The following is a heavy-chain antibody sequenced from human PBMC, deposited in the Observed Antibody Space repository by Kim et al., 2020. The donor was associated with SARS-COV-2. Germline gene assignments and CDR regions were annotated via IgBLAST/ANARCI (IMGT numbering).Heavy chain of an antibody. CDR2: IDPSDSYT. V-gene: IGHV5-10-1*01. CDR3: ARLGTTPVWMDY. Sequence: GESLKISCKGSGSSFTSYWISWVRQMPGKGLEWMGRIDPSDSYTNYSPSFQGHVTISADKSISTAYLQWSSLKASDPAMYYCARLGTTPVWMDYWGQGTLVTVSS. CDR1: GSSFTSYW. J-gene: IGHJ4*02. D-gene: IGHD1-26*01.